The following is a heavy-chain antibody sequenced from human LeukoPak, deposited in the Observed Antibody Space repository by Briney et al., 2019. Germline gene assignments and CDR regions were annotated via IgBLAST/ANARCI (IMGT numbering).Heavy chain of an antibody. Sequence: SETLSLTCAVYGGSFSGYYWSWIRQPPGKGLEWIGYIYYSGSTNYNPSLKSRVTISVDTSKNQFSLKLSSVTAADTAVYYCARVTGYVIEDYFDYWGQGTLVTVSS. CDR2: IYYSGST. D-gene: IGHD3-22*01. V-gene: IGHV4-59*01. J-gene: IGHJ4*02. CDR1: GGSFSGYY. CDR3: ARVTGYVIEDYFDY.